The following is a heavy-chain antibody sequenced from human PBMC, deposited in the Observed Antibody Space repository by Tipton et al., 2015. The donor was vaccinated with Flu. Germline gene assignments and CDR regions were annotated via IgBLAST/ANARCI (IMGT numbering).Heavy chain of an antibody. V-gene: IGHV3-48*03. CDR3: ARDKDDYVWGSYRPSYYYYYGMDV. J-gene: IGHJ6*02. Sequence: SLRLSCAASGFTFSSYEMNWVRQAPGKGLEWVSYISSSGSTIYYADSVKGRFTISRDNAKNSLYLQMNSLRAEDTAVYYCARDKDDYVWGSYRPSYYYYYGMDVWGQGTTVTVSS. CDR1: GFTFSSYE. CDR2: ISSSGSTI. D-gene: IGHD3-16*02.